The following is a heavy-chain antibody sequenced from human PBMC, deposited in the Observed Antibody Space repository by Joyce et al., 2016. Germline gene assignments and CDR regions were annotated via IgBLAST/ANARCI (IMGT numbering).Heavy chain of an antibody. D-gene: IGHD3-16*01. CDR1: GGTFSTYV. CDR3: VRGHYDYVWGSWRHIYFDY. V-gene: IGHV1-69*06. Sequence: QAQLVQSGAEVKRPGSSVKISCKASGGTFSTYVINWVRQAPGQGFEWRGGGIPVFGTASYAPRFQGRVTVTADKSAGTAYMELSSLRSEDTAVYYCVRGHYDYVWGSWRHIYFDYWGQGTLVTVSS. J-gene: IGHJ4*02. CDR2: GIPVFGTA.